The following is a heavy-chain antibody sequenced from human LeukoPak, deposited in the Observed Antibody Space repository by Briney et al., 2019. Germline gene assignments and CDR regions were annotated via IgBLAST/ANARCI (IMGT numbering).Heavy chain of an antibody. CDR1: GFTFSSYA. CDR2: ITGSGAGT. Sequence: QPGGSLRLSCAASGFTFSSYAMSWVRQAPGKGLEWVSSITGSGAGTYYADSVKGRFTISGDNSENTLYLQMNSLRAEDTAVYYCAKCSSWEPNDAFDIWGQGTMVTVSS. J-gene: IGHJ3*02. CDR3: AKCSSWEPNDAFDI. V-gene: IGHV3-23*01. D-gene: IGHD6-13*01.